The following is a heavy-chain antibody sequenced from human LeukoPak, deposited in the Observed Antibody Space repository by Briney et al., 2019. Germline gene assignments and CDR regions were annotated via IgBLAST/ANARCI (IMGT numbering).Heavy chain of an antibody. J-gene: IGHJ1*01. D-gene: IGHD2-2*01. V-gene: IGHV3-48*03. CDR2: ISSSGSTI. CDR1: GFTFSSYE. Sequence: GGSLRLSCAASGFTFSSYEMNWVRQAPGKGLEWVSYISSSGSTIYYADSVKGRFTISRDNAKNSLYLQMNSLRAEDTAVYYCARGGYQLLPWVFYFHHWGQGTLVTVSS. CDR3: ARGGYQLLPWVFYFHH.